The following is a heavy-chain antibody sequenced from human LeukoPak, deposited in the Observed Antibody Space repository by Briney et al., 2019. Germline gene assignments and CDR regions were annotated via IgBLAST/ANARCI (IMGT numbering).Heavy chain of an antibody. CDR2: ISYGGSKK. D-gene: IGHD2-2*01. CDR3: AREHCIRTSCYDVDY. CDR1: GFTFSSYA. V-gene: IGHV3-30-3*01. Sequence: GGSLRLSCAASGFTFSSYAMSWVRQAPGKGLEWVAVISYGGSKKYFADSVKGRFTISRDNSKNTLYLQMNSLRPEDTAVYYCAREHCIRTSCYDVDYWGQGALVTVSS. J-gene: IGHJ4*02.